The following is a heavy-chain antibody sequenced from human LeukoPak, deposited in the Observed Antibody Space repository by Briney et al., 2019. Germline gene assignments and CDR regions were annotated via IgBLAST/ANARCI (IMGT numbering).Heavy chain of an antibody. J-gene: IGHJ6*02. V-gene: IGHV4-34*01. CDR2: INHSGST. CDR1: GGSFSGYY. D-gene: IGHD3-10*01. CDR3: ARFPGLRLLWFGELSSLMDV. Sequence: MASETLSLTCAVYGGSFSGYYWSWIRQPPGKGLEWIGEINHSGSTNYNPSLKSRVTISVDTSKNQFSLKLSSVTAADTAVYYCARFPGLRLLWFGELSSLMDVWGQGTTVTVSS.